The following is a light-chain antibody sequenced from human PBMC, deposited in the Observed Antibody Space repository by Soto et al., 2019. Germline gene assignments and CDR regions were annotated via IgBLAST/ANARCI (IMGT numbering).Light chain of an antibody. J-gene: IGKJ5*01. CDR3: QQYENLPT. Sequence: DIHLTQSPSFLSASVGYRVTITCRPSQAVPNNMAWYQQKPGKPPKLLIYEESNLEAGVPSRFRGSGSGTDFTFTISRPQPEDIATYYCQQYENLPTFGQGTRLEIK. CDR2: EES. CDR1: QAVPNN. V-gene: IGKV1-33*01.